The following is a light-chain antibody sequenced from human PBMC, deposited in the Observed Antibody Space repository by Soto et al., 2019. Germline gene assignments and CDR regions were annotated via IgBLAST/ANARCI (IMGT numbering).Light chain of an antibody. CDR2: LGS. CDR3: MQALQTPFT. Sequence: IVKTQSPLSLPVTPGEPASISCRSSQSLLHSNGYNYLDWYLQKPGQSPQLLIYLGSNRASGVPDRFSGSGSGTDFTLKISRVEAEDVGVYYCMQALQTPFTFGPGTKVDIK. CDR1: QSLLHSNGYNY. J-gene: IGKJ3*01. V-gene: IGKV2-28*01.